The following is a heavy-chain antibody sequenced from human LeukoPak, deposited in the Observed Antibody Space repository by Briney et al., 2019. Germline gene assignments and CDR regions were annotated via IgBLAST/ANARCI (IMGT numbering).Heavy chain of an antibody. J-gene: IGHJ4*02. Sequence: GGSLRLSCAASGFTFSDYYMSWVRQAPGKGLEWVSVIYSGGSTYYADSVKGRFTISRDNSKNTLYLQMNSLRAEDTAVYYCARESDYWGQGTLVTVSS. CDR3: ARESDY. CDR1: GFTFSDYY. CDR2: IYSGGST. V-gene: IGHV3-53*01.